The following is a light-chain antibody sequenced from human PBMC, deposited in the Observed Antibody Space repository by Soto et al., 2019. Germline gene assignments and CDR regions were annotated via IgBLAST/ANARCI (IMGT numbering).Light chain of an antibody. J-gene: IGKJ2*01. CDR2: AAS. Sequence: EIVLTQSPGTLSLSPGERATLSCSASEFLSSSYLVWYQQKPGQAPRLLIYAASRSATGIPDRFSGSGSATDYTLTINTWEPEDFAVYYCQQQGTFGQGTKLEIK. CDR1: EFLSSSY. CDR3: QQQGT. V-gene: IGKV3-20*01.